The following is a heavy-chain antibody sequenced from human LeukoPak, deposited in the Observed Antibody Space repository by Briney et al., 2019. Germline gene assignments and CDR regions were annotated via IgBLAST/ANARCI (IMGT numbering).Heavy chain of an antibody. D-gene: IGHD3-10*01. CDR3: ARDLGFIYYMDV. Sequence: PGGSLRLSCAASGFTFDDYVMSWVRQAPGKGLEWVSGINWNGGSTGYADSVKGRFTISRDNAKNSLYLQMNSLRAEDTALYYCARDLGFIYYMDVWGKGTTVTVSS. J-gene: IGHJ6*03. V-gene: IGHV3-20*04. CDR2: INWNGGST. CDR1: GFTFDDYV.